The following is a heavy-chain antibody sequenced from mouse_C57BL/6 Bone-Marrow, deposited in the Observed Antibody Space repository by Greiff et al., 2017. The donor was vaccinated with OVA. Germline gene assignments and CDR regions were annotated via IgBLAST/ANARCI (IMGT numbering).Heavy chain of an antibody. J-gene: IGHJ3*01. D-gene: IGHD2-4*01. CDR1: GFTFSDYY. CDR3: ARRRGLRRAWFAY. V-gene: IGHV5-12*01. CDR2: ISNGGGST. Sequence: EVKLVESGGGLVQPGGSLKLSCAASGFTFSDYYMYWVRQTPEKRLEWVAYISNGGGSTYYPDTVKGRFTISRDNAKNTLYLQMSRLKSEDTAMYYCARRRGLRRAWFAYWGQGTLVTVSA.